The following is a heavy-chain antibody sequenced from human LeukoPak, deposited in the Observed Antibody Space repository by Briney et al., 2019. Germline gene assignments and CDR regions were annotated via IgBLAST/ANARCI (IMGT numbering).Heavy chain of an antibody. D-gene: IGHD4/OR15-4a*01. J-gene: IGHJ4*02. Sequence: GGSLRLSSAASGFTFKNAWMSWVRQAPGKGLEWVGRTRNKPNGYTTEYAASVKGRFTISRDDSTNSLYLQMDRLKNEDTAVYYCAGVRTTGVFDYWGQGTLVTVSS. V-gene: IGHV3-72*01. CDR3: AGVRTTGVFDY. CDR1: GFTFKNAW. CDR2: TRNKPNGYTT.